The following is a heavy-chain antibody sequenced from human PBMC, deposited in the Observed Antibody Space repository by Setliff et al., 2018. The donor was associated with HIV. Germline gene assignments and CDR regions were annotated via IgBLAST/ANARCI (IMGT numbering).Heavy chain of an antibody. J-gene: IGHJ1*01. D-gene: IGHD6-19*01. CDR2: IRYDASNK. CDR1: GFTFSDYG. Sequence: PGGSLRLSCAPSGFTFSDYGIHWVRQAPGKGLEWLTYIRYDASNKFYADSVKGRFTISRDNSKNTLFLQMNSLRAEDTAVYYCAKDLPAPYSSGWYDYFQHWGQGTLVTVSS. CDR3: AKDLPAPYSSGWYDYFQH. V-gene: IGHV3-30*02.